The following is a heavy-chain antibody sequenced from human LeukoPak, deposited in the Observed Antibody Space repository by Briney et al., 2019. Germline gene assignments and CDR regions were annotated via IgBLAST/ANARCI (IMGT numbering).Heavy chain of an antibody. J-gene: IGHJ4*02. V-gene: IGHV4-38-2*02. CDR2: IYHSGST. Sequence: SETLSPTCAVSGYSISSGYYWGWIRQPPGKGLEWIGSIYHSGSTYYNPSLKSRVTISVDTSKNQFSLKLSSVTAADTAVYYCAREGFRVDPDYWGQGTLVTVSS. CDR1: GYSISSGYY. CDR3: AREGFRVDPDY.